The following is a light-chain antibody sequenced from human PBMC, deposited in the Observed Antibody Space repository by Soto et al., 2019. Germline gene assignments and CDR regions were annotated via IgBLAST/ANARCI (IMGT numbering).Light chain of an antibody. CDR2: AAS. CDR1: QGISSY. CDR3: QQYESSPRT. V-gene: IGKV1-8*01. Sequence: AIRMTQSPSSLSASTGDRVTITCRASQGISSYLAWYQQKPGKAPKLLIYAASTLQSGVPSRFSGSGSGTDFTLTISSLQSEDFAVYYCQQYESSPRTFGQGTKVDI. J-gene: IGKJ1*01.